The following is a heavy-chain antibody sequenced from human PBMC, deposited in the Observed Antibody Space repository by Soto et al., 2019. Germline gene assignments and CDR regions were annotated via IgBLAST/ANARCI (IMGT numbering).Heavy chain of an antibody. CDR1: GFTFSSYA. J-gene: IGHJ4*02. Sequence: GSLRLSCVVSGFTFSSYAMSWIRQPPGKGLEWIGYIYYSGSTNYNPSLKSRVTISVDTSKNQFSLKLSSVTAADTAVYYCATSVNGDYDYWGQGTLVTVSS. CDR3: ATSVNGDYDY. D-gene: IGHD4-17*01. CDR2: IYYSGST. V-gene: IGHV4-59*08.